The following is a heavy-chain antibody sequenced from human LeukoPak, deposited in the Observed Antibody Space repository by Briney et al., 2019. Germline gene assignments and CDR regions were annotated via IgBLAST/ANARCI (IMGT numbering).Heavy chain of an antibody. V-gene: IGHV4-4*07. D-gene: IGHD3-10*01. J-gene: IGHJ5*02. Sequence: SSETLSLTCTVSGGSISSSYWSWIRQPAGKGLEWIGRIYTSGSTNYNPSLKSRVTMSVDTSKNQFSLRLSSVNAADTAVYFCAREGTSGGLNWLDPWGQGTLVTVSS. CDR3: AREGTSGGLNWLDP. CDR1: GGSISSSY. CDR2: IYTSGST.